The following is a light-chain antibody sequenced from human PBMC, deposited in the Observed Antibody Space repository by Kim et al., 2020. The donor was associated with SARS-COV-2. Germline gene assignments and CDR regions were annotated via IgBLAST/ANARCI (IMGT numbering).Light chain of an antibody. V-gene: IGLV3-1*01. J-gene: IGLJ3*02. CDR1: KLGDKY. CDR2: QDS. Sequence: VSPGQTASITCSGDKLGDKYACWYQQKPGQSPVLVIYQDSKRPSGIPERFSGSSSGNTATLTISGTQAMDEADYYCQAWDRSTAWVFGGGTQLTVL. CDR3: QAWDRSTAWV.